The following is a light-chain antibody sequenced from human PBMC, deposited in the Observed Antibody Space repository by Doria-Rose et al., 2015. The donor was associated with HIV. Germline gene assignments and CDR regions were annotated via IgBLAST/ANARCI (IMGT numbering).Light chain of an antibody. CDR1: QSFSSTY. J-gene: IGKJ1*01. V-gene: IGKV3-20*01. Sequence: QSPGTLSLSPGERATLSCRASQSFSSTYLAWYQQKPGQAPSLLIYDGSTRATGIPDRFSASGSGTDFTLTINRLEPEDFALYYCHRYGTSWTFGQGTKVEI. CDR2: DGS. CDR3: HRYGTSWT.